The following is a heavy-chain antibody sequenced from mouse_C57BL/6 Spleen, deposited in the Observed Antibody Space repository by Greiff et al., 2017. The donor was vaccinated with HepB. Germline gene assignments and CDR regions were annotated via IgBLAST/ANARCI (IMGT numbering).Heavy chain of an antibody. V-gene: IGHV2-5*01. J-gene: IGHJ4*01. Sequence: QVQLKESGPGLVQPSQSLSITCTVSGFSLTSYGVHWVRQSPGKGLEWLGVIWRGGSTAYNAAFMSRLSITTDNSKSQVFFKMNSLQADDTAIYYCAILLSSYAMDYWGQGTSVTVSS. CDR1: GFSLTSYG. D-gene: IGHD2-10*01. CDR2: IWRGGST. CDR3: AILLSSYAMDY.